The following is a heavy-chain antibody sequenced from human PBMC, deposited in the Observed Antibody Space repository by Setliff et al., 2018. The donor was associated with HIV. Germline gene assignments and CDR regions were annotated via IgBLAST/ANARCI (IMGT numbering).Heavy chain of an antibody. CDR1: GGSFSGDY. CDR3: ARGNGYSSRGGMDV. Sequence: SETLSLTCTVFGGSFSGDYCSWIRQSPGKGLEWIGEINHSGSSTYNPSLKSRVTISVDTSKNQFSLKLSSVTAADTAVYYCARGNGYSSRGGMDVWGQGTTVTVSS. V-gene: IGHV4-34*01. D-gene: IGHD6-13*01. J-gene: IGHJ6*02. CDR2: INHSGSS.